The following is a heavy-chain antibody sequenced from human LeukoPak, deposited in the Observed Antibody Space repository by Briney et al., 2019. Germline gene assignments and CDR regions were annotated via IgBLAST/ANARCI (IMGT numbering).Heavy chain of an antibody. Sequence: SETLSLTCTVSGGSISSYYWSWIRQPPGKGLEWIGYIYYSGSTNYNPSLKSRVTMSVDTSKNQFSLKLSSVTAADTAVYYCAVGERRYFDYWGQGTLVTVSS. CDR1: GGSISSYY. J-gene: IGHJ4*02. CDR2: IYYSGST. D-gene: IGHD3-16*01. V-gene: IGHV4-59*12. CDR3: AVGERRYFDY.